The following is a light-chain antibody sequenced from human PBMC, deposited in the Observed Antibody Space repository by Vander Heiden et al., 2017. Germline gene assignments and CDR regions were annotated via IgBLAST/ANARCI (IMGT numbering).Light chain of an antibody. V-gene: IGLV1-47*01. CDR3: AAWDDSLSGLNWV. CDR1: SSNIGSNY. Sequence: VLTQPPSPSGTPGPRGTLSCSGSSSNIGSNYVYWYQQLPGTAPKLLIYRNNQRPSGVPDRFSGSKSGTSASLAISGLRSEDEADYYCAAWDDSLSGLNWVFGGGTKLTVL. CDR2: RNN. J-gene: IGLJ3*02.